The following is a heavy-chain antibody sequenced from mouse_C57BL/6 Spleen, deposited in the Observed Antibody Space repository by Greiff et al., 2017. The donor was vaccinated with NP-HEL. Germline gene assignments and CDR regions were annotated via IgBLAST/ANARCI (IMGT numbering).Heavy chain of an antibody. CDR3: ARSGYYGSSFYFDY. D-gene: IGHD1-1*01. CDR1: GYAFSSYW. Sequence: VKLQESGAELVKPGASVKISCKASGYAFSSYWMNWVKQRPGKSLEWIGQIYPGDGDTNYNGKFKGKATLTADKSSSTAYMQLSSLTSEDSAVYFCARSGYYGSSFYFDYWGQGTTLTVSS. CDR2: IYPGDGDT. V-gene: IGHV1-80*01. J-gene: IGHJ2*01.